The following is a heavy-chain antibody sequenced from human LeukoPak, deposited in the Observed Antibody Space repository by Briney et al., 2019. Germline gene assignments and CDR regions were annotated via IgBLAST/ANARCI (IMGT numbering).Heavy chain of an antibody. J-gene: IGHJ3*02. CDR1: GYTFTNYD. Sequence: ASVKVSCKTSGYTFTNYDIGWVRQAPGQGLEWMGWISAYTGNTNYAQKLQGRVTMTTDTSTSTAYMELRSLRSDDTAVYYCAREDYSDSRGYSGGGIDIWGQGTMVTVSS. CDR3: AREDYSDSRGYSGGGIDI. CDR2: ISAYTGNT. D-gene: IGHD3-22*01. V-gene: IGHV1-18*01.